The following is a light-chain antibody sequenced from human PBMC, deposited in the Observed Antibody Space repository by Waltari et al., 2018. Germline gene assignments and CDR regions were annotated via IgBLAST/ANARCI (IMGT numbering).Light chain of an antibody. Sequence: IMLTQSPGTLTLSPGERTTLSCRASQSISRYLAWYPQKPGQAHRLLIYGASTRATGIPDRFSGSGSGTDFSLTISGLEPEDSAVYYCQHHFRLPATFGQGTKVEIK. J-gene: IGKJ1*01. CDR3: QHHFRLPAT. V-gene: IGKV3-20*01. CDR2: GAS. CDR1: QSISRY.